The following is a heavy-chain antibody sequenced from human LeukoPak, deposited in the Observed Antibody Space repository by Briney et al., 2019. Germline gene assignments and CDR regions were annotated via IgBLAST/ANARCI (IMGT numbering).Heavy chain of an antibody. J-gene: IGHJ6*02. Sequence: SETLSLTCTVSGGSISSSSYYWGWIRQPPGKGLERIGSIYYSGSTYYNPSLKSRVTISVDTSKNQFSLKLSSVAAADTAVYYCARVGLCSGGSCQQRLGGYYGMDVWGQGTTVTVSS. CDR3: ARVGLCSGGSCQQRLGGYYGMDV. V-gene: IGHV4-39*07. D-gene: IGHD2-15*01. CDR2: IYYSGST. CDR1: GGSISSSSYY.